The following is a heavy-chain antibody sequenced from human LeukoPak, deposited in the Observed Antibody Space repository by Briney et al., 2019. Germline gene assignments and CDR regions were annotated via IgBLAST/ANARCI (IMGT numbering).Heavy chain of an antibody. D-gene: IGHD5-12*01. J-gene: IGHJ4*02. CDR3: ARGGYSGYDFDY. Sequence: GESLKISCRASGYSFSTYWIGWVRQMPGKGLEWMGVLYAGDSDTRYSPSFQGQVTLSADKSKSTAYLRWSSLKASDTAMYYCARGGYSGYDFDYWGQGTLVTVSS. CDR1: GYSFSTYW. CDR2: LYAGDSDT. V-gene: IGHV5-51*01.